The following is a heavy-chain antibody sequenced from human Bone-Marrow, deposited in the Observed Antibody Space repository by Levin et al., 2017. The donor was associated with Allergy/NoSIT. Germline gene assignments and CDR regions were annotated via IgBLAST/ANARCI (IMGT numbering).Heavy chain of an antibody. CDR1: GFTVSSNY. V-gene: IGHV3-53*01. CDR3: ARCVYYDYYMDV. Sequence: GGSLRLSCAASGFTVSSNYMSWVRQAPGKGLEWVSVIYSGGSTYYADSVKGRFTISRDNSKNTLYLQMNSLRAEDTAVYYCARCVYYDYYMDVWGKGTTVTVSS. J-gene: IGHJ6*03. CDR2: IYSGGST.